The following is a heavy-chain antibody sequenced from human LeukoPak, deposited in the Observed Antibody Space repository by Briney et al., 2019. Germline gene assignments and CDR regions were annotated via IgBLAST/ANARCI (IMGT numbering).Heavy chain of an antibody. CDR2: IYYSGST. CDR1: GGSISSGGYY. V-gene: IGHV4-31*03. Sequence: SETLSLTCTVSGGSISSGGYYWSWIRQHPGKGLEWIGYIYYSGSTYYNPSLKSRVTISVDTSKNQFSLKLSSVTAADTAVYYCARGGRSAAMRYYYGVDVWGQGTTVTVSS. CDR3: ARGGRSAAMRYYYGVDV. J-gene: IGHJ6*02. D-gene: IGHD2-2*01.